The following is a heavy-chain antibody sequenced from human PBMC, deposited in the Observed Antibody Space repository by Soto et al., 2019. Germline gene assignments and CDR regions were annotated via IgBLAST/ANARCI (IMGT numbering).Heavy chain of an antibody. D-gene: IGHD6-19*01. CDR2: ISGYNSNT. V-gene: IGHV1-18*01. CDR1: GYTFSNYG. CDR3: SRFIMVGGWFDPNYYHGMDV. Sequence: QVQLVQSGAEVKKPGASVTVSCNTSGYTFSNYGINWVRQAPGQGLEWMGWISGYNSNTNYAQTVQGRVTMTTDTSTGTVYMELRSLKSDDTAIYYCSRFIMVGGWFDPNYYHGMDVWGQGTTVTVSS. J-gene: IGHJ6*02.